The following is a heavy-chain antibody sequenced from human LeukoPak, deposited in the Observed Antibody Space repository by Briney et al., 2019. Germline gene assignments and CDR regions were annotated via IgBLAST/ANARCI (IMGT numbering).Heavy chain of an antibody. D-gene: IGHD7-27*01. V-gene: IGHV3-74*01. CDR1: GFTFTNYW. J-gene: IGHJ4*02. CDR2: LPPDELDI. Sequence: GGSLRLSCAASGFTFTNYWMHWVRQAPGMGLVWVSRLPPDELDIIYADSVKGRFTISRDNAKNSLYLQMNSLRAEDTAIYYCARDLARTGDYHHFDHWGQGTLVTVSS. CDR3: ARDLARTGDYHHFDH.